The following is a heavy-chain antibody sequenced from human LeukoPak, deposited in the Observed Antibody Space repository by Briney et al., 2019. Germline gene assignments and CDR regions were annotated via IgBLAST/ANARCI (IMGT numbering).Heavy chain of an antibody. CDR3: ARLPTFYYDSSHYHYDY. CDR1: GFTFQNYA. J-gene: IGHJ4*02. CDR2: ISGSGPST. D-gene: IGHD3-22*01. Sequence: PGGSLRLSCAASGFTFQNYAMSWVRLAPGKGLEWASSISGSGPSTDYAGSVKGRFTISRDKAKNTLYLQMNSLRAEDTAVYYCARLPTFYYDSSHYHYDYWGQGTLVTVSS. V-gene: IGHV3-23*01.